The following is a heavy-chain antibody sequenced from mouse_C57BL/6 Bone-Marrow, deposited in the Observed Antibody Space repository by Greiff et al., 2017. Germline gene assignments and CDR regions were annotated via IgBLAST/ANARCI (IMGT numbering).Heavy chain of an antibody. CDR1: GFTFSSYA. CDR3: ARSFAY. Sequence: EVKLVESGGGLVKPGGSLKLSCAASGFTFSSYAMSWVRQTPEKRLEWVATISDGGSYTYYPDNVKGRFTISRDNAKNILYLQMSHLKSEDTAMYYCARSFAYWGQGTLVTVSA. CDR2: ISDGGSYT. J-gene: IGHJ3*01. V-gene: IGHV5-4*03.